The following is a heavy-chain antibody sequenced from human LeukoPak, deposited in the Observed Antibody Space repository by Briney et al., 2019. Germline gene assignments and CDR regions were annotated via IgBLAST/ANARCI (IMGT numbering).Heavy chain of an antibody. J-gene: IGHJ6*03. CDR2: ISSSSSTI. CDR1: GFTFSSYS. Sequence: PGGSLRLSCAASGFTFSSYSMNWVRQAPGKGLEWVSYISSSSSTIYYADSVKGRFTISRDNAKNSLYLQMNSLRAEDTAVYYCARGPSTSGYDLAYYYMDVWGKGTTVTISS. V-gene: IGHV3-48*01. D-gene: IGHD5-12*01. CDR3: ARGPSTSGYDLAYYYMDV.